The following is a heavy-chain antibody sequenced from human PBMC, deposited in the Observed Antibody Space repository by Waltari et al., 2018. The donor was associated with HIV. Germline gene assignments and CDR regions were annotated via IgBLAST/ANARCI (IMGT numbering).Heavy chain of an antibody. CDR2: ISSRDTTT. J-gene: IGHJ5*01. V-gene: IGHV3-23*01. Sequence: QLLESGGGLVQPGGSLRLSCAASGFTFSSYAMTWVRQAPGKGMEWVSFISSRDTTTYYADSVKGRFTISRDNSKNTLYLQMNSMRAEDTAVYYCAKAGVFLLRGVPPDSWGQGTLVTVSS. D-gene: IGHD3-10*01. CDR3: AKAGVFLLRGVPPDS. CDR1: GFTFSSYA.